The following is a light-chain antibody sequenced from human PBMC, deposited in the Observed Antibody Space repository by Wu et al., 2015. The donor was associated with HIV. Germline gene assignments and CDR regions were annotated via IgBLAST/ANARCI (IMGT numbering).Light chain of an antibody. J-gene: IGKJ4*01. V-gene: IGKV3-20*01. Sequence: EIVLTQSPATLSLSPGERATLSCRASESISSYLDWYQHKPGQAPRLLIYGASNRATGIPARFSGSGSGTEFTLTISRLAPEGFAVYYCQQYGSSPLTFGGGTKVEIK. CDR1: ESISSY. CDR3: QQYGSSPLT. CDR2: GAS.